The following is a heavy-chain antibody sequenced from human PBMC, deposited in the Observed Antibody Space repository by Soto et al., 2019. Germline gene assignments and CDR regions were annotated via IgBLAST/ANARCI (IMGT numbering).Heavy chain of an antibody. V-gene: IGHV1-18*01. CDR2: ISGYNGNT. J-gene: IGHJ6*02. CDR1: GYTFRNFG. CDR3: ARDKGYGFGWSSSSGMDV. Sequence: QVQLVQSGAEVMTPGASVKVSCKASGYTFRNFGLSWVRQAPGQGLEWMGWISGYNGNTNSAEKFQGRVTMTTDTSKSTAYMEVRSLTSDDTAVYYCARDKGYGFGWSSSSGMDVWGQGTTVTVSS. D-gene: IGHD5-18*01.